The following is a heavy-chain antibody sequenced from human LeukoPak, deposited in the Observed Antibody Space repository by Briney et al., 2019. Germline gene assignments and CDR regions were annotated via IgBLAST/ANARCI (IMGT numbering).Heavy chain of an antibody. J-gene: IGHJ3*02. CDR3: ATVYYATAFDI. CDR1: GGSISSGGYS. Sequence: PSETLSLTCAVSGGSISSGGYSWSWIRQPPGKGLEWIGYIYHSGSTYYNPSLKSRVTISVDRSKNQFSLKLSSVTAADTAVYYCATVYYATAFDIWGQGTMVTVSS. CDR2: IYHSGST. V-gene: IGHV4-30-2*01. D-gene: IGHD2-8*01.